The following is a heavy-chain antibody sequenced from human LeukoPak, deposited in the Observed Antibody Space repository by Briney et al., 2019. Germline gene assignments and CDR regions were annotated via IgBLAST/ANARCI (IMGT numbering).Heavy chain of an antibody. J-gene: IGHJ5*02. D-gene: IGHD6-19*01. CDR3: ARHSIGSKVAGTRSRWFDP. V-gene: IGHV4-39*01. CDR1: GGSISSSSYY. Sequence: SETLSLTCTVSGGSISSSSYYWGWIRQPPEKGLEWIGSIYYSGSTYYNPSLKSRVTISVDTSKNQFSLKLSSVTAADTAVYYCARHSIGSKVAGTRSRWFDPWGQGTLVTVSS. CDR2: IYYSGST.